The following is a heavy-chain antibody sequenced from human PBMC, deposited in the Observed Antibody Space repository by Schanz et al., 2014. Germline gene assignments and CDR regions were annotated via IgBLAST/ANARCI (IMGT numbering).Heavy chain of an antibody. Sequence: EGQLAESGGGLVQPGGSLRLSCAVSGFTVSSNHMSWVRQAPGKGLEWVSVIYSGIGAYYADSVKDRFTVSRDNSKNTLYLHMNTLRSEDTAVYYCAKDSTRIDIVLVPTAIDYWGQGTLVTVSS. V-gene: IGHV3-66*01. CDR2: IYSGIGA. D-gene: IGHD2-2*01. CDR1: GFTVSSNH. CDR3: AKDSTRIDIVLVPTAIDY. J-gene: IGHJ4*02.